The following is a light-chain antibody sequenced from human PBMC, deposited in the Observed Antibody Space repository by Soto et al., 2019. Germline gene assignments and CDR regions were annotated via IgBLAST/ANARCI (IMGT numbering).Light chain of an antibody. CDR1: QSISSTY. CDR2: AAS. CDR3: QQYFASSWT. V-gene: IGKV3-20*01. Sequence: ESVLTHSPGTLSLSPGERATLSCRASQSISSTYLAWYRQKSGQAPRLLIYAASSRATGIPDRFSGSGSGTDFTLTISRLEPEDFAVYYCQQYFASSWTFGQGTKVDIK. J-gene: IGKJ1*01.